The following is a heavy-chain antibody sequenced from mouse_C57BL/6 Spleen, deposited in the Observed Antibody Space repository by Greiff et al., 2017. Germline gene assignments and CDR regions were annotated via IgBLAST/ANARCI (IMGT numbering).Heavy chain of an antibody. CDR3: AKTISTVVSTGY. V-gene: IGHV1-50*01. Sequence: VQLQQPGAELVKPGASVKLSCKASGYTFTSYWMQWVKQRPGQGLEWIGEIDPSDSYTNYNQKFKGKATLTVDTSSSTAYMRLSSLTSEDSAVYFCAKTISTVVSTGYWGQGTPLTVSS. CDR1: GYTFTSYW. J-gene: IGHJ2*01. CDR2: IDPSDSYT. D-gene: IGHD1-1*01.